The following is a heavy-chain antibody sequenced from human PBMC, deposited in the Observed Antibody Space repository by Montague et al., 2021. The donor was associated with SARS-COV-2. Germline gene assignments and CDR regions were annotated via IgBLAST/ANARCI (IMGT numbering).Heavy chain of an antibody. V-gene: IGHV4-4*02. CDR2: IYHSGST. CDR3: AREFRTYGYGGQYWYFDL. D-gene: IGHD3-10*01. CDR1: GGSISSSHW. J-gene: IGHJ2*01. Sequence: SETLSLTCVVSGGSISSSHWWSWVRQPPGKGLEWIGEIYHSGSTNYNPSPKSRVTISIDKSKNQFSLKLSSVTAADTAVYYCAREFRTYGYGGQYWYFDLWGRGTLVTVSS.